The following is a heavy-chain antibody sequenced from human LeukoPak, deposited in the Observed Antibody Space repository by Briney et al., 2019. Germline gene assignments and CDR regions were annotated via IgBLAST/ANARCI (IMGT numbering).Heavy chain of an antibody. CDR3: ARLNPHLTGYYQFDY. Sequence: ASVKVSCKASGYTFTSYDINWVRQATGQGLEWMGWMNPNGGNTGYAQKFQGRVTMTRNTSISTAYMELSSLRSEDTAVYYCARLNPHLTGYYQFDYWGQGTLVTVSS. D-gene: IGHD3-9*01. CDR2: MNPNGGNT. CDR1: GYTFTSYD. J-gene: IGHJ4*02. V-gene: IGHV1-8*01.